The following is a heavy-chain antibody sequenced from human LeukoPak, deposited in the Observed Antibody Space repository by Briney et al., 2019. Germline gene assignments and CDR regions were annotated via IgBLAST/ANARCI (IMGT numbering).Heavy chain of an antibody. V-gene: IGHV4-31*03. D-gene: IGHD5-18*01. J-gene: IGHJ4*02. CDR3: ARAPRGYSYPFDY. CDR1: GGSISSGGYY. Sequence: PSETLSLTCTVSGGSISSGGYYWSWIRQHPGKGLEWIGYIYYSGSTYYNPSLKSRVTISVDTSKNQFSLKLSSVTAADTAVYYCARAPRGYSYPFDYWGQGTLVTVSS. CDR2: IYYSGST.